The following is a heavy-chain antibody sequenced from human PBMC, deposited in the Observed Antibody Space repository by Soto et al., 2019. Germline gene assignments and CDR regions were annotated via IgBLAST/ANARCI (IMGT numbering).Heavy chain of an antibody. D-gene: IGHD6-13*01. CDR2: IWYDGSNK. CDR1: GFTFSSYG. J-gene: IGHJ6*02. V-gene: IGHV3-33*01. CDR3: ARERAAAGPYYYGMDV. Sequence: QVQLVESGGGVVQPGRSLRLSCAASGFTFSSYGMHWVHQAPGKGLEWVAVIWYDGSNKYYADSVKGRFTISRDNSKNTLYLQMNSLRAEDTAVYYCARERAAAGPYYYGMDVWGQGTTVTVSS.